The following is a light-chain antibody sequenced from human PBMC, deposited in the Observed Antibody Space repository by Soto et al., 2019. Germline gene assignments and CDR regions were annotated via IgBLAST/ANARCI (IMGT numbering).Light chain of an antibody. CDR1: QSISSY. J-gene: IGKJ4*01. CDR2: DAS. V-gene: IGKV3-11*01. CDR3: QQRSNWGLT. Sequence: EIVLTQSPATLSLSPGERTTLSCRASQSISSYLAWYQQKPGQAPRLLIYDASKRATGIPARFGGSGSGTDFTLTISSLEPEDFAVYYCQQRSNWGLTFGGGTKVEIK.